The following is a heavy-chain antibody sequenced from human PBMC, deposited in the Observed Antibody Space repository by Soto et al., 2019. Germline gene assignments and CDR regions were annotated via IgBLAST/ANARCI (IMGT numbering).Heavy chain of an antibody. J-gene: IGHJ4*02. D-gene: IGHD1-26*01. CDR3: AKGRGWEFPYYFDY. CDR1: GFTFYSYA. Sequence: EVQLLESGGGLVQPGGSLRLSCAASGFTFYSYAMSWVRQAPGKGLEWVSTIGSVGGDTYYADSVKGRFTISRDDSKNTLLLQMNSLRAEDTAVYYCAKGRGWEFPYYFDYWGQGTLVTVSS. CDR2: IGSVGGDT. V-gene: IGHV3-23*01.